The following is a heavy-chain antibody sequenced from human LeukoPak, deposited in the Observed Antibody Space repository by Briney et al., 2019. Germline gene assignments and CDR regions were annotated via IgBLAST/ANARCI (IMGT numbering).Heavy chain of an antibody. CDR2: IASDGSST. J-gene: IGHJ4*02. CDR1: GGSISSSYW. V-gene: IGHV3-74*01. D-gene: IGHD4-23*01. CDR3: ARGRPHGNDY. Sequence: PSETLSLTCAVSGGSISSSYWMNWVRQAPGKGLVWVSRIASDGSSTTYADSVKGRFSISRDNAKNTLYLQMNSLRVEDTAVYYCARGRPHGNDYWGQGTLVTVSS.